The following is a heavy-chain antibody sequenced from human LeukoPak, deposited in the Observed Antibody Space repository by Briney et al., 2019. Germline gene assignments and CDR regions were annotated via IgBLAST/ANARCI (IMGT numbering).Heavy chain of an antibody. V-gene: IGHV3-48*04. CDR1: GFTFSSYS. D-gene: IGHD6-19*01. CDR3: ARGYSSGWYTFDAFDI. Sequence: GGSLRLSCAASGFTFSSYSMNWVRPAPGKGLEWVSYISSTSGTIYYADSVKGRFTISRDNAKNSLYLQMNSLRAEDTAVYYCARGYSSGWYTFDAFDIWGQGTMVTVSS. J-gene: IGHJ3*02. CDR2: ISSTSGTI.